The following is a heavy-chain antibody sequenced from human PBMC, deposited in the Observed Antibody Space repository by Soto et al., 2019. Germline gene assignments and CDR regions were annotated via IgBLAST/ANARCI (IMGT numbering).Heavy chain of an antibody. CDR2: IYYSGST. Sequence: PSETLSLTCTVSGGSISSSSYYWGWIRQPPGKGLEWIGSIYYSGSTYYNPSLKSRVTISVDTSKNQFSLKLSSVTAADTAVYYCATLNTVRGVISSFYFDYWGQGTLVTVSS. V-gene: IGHV4-39*01. J-gene: IGHJ4*02. CDR1: GGSISSSSYY. CDR3: ATLNTVRGVISSFYFDY. D-gene: IGHD3-10*01.